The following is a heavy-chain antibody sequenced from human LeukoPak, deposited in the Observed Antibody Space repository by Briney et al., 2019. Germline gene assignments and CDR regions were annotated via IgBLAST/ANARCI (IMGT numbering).Heavy chain of an antibody. CDR1: GFTFSSYW. CDR3: ATANFHAFEI. J-gene: IGHJ3*02. CDR2: INGDGSST. V-gene: IGHV3-74*01. Sequence: HSGGSLRLSCAASGFTFSSYWMHWVRQAPGKGLVWVSRINGDGSSTTYADSVRGRFTISRDNAKNTLYLQMNSLRLDDTAIYYCATANFHAFEIWGQGTMVTVS. D-gene: IGHD6-25*01.